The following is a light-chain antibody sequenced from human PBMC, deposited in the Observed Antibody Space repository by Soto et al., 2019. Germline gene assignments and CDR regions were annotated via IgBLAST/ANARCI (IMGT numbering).Light chain of an antibody. CDR1: SSDVGGYNY. CDR2: DVS. CDR3: SSYTSSSTPYV. J-gene: IGLJ1*01. Sequence: AVTQPASVSGSPGQSITISCTGTSSDVGGYNYVSWYQQHPGKAPKLIIYDVSDRPSGVSNRFSGSKSGNTASLTISGLQAEDEADYFCSSYTSSSTPYVFGTGTKVTGL. V-gene: IGLV2-14*01.